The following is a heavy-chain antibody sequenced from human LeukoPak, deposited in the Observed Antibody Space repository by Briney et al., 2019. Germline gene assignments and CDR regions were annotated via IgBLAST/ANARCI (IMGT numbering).Heavy chain of an antibody. CDR3: ARAHNWKYGTFDY. V-gene: IGHV3-21*01. Sequence: GGSLRLSCAASGFTFSSYSLNWVRQAPGKGLEWVSCISSSSTYIYYADSVKGRFTISRDNAKNSLYLQMNSLRAEDTAVYYCARAHNWKYGTFDYWGQGTLVTVSS. J-gene: IGHJ4*02. D-gene: IGHD1-7*01. CDR1: GFTFSSYS. CDR2: ISSSSTYI.